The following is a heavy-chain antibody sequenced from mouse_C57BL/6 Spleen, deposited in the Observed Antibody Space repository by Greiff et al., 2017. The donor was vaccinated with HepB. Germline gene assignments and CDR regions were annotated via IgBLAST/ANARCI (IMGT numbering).Heavy chain of an antibody. J-gene: IGHJ3*01. D-gene: IGHD3-3*01. CDR3: ARGDVAY. V-gene: IGHV5-17*01. CDR2: ISSGNSTI. Sequence: EVQVVESGGGLVKPGGSLKLSCAASGFTFSDYGMHWVRQAPEQGLEWVAYISSGNSTIYYADTVKGRFTISRDNAKNTLFLQMTSLRSEDTAMYYCARGDVAYWGQGTLVTVSA. CDR1: GFTFSDYG.